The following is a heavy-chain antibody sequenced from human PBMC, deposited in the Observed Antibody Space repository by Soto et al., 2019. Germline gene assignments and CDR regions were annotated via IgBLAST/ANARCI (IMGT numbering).Heavy chain of an antibody. V-gene: IGHV1-69*13. CDR1: GGTFSSYA. D-gene: IGHD2-21*02. Sequence: SVKVSCKASGGTFSSYAISWVRQAPGQGLEWMGGIIPIFGTANYAQKFQGRVTITADESTSTAYMELSSLRSEDTAVYYCARRPPLPYCGGDCYNLFDYWGQGTLVTVSS. CDR3: ARRPPLPYCGGDCYNLFDY. CDR2: IIPIFGTA. J-gene: IGHJ4*02.